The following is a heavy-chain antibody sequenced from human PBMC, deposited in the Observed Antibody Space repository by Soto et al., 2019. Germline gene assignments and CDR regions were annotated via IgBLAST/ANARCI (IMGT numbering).Heavy chain of an antibody. Sequence: SVKVSCKASGGTFSSYAISWVRQAPGQGLEWMGGIIPIFGTANYAQKFQGRVTITADESTSTAYMELSSLRSEDTAVYYCARLVAGYCSGGSCYSGDYYYHGMDVWGQGTTVTVSS. CDR3: ARLVAGYCSGGSCYSGDYYYHGMDV. D-gene: IGHD2-15*01. CDR1: GGTFSSYA. V-gene: IGHV1-69*13. CDR2: IIPIFGTA. J-gene: IGHJ6*02.